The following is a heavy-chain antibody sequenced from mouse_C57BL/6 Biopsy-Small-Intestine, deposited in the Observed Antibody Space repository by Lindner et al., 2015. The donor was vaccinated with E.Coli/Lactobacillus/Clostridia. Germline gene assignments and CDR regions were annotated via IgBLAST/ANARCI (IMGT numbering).Heavy chain of an antibody. CDR2: IDPYNGFT. CDR3: ASYDYA. V-gene: IGHV1S135*01. Sequence: VQLQEPGPELVKPGASVKMSCKASGYSFTGYNMHWVKQSHGKSLEWIGYIDPYNGFTGYNQKFKGKATLTVDKSSSTAYMQLNSLTSEDSAVYYCASYDYAWGQGTLVTVSA. CDR1: GYSFTGYN. J-gene: IGHJ3*01. D-gene: IGHD2-4*01.